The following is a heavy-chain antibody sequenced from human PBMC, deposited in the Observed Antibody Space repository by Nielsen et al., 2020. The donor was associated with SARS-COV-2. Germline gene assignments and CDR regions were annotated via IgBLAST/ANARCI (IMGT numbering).Heavy chain of an antibody. D-gene: IGHD3-9*01. CDR2: ISSNGGSK. J-gene: IGHJ6*02. CDR3: ARDHPDSYFDWLLFSGGMDV. V-gene: IGHV3-64*04. Sequence: WIRQPPGKGLEYVSAISSNGGSKYYADSVKGRFTISRDNSKNTLYLQMNSLRAEDTAVYYCARDHPDSYFDWLLFSGGMDVWGQGTTVPSP.